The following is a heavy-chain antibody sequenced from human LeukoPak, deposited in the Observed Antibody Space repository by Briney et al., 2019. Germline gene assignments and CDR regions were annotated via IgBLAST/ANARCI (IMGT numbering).Heavy chain of an antibody. J-gene: IGHJ4*02. CDR2: INHSGST. CDR3: ARHRVGYVWGSYRPYYFDY. V-gene: IGHV4-34*01. Sequence: PSETLSLTCAVYGGSFSGYYWSWIRQPPGKGLEWIGEINHSGSTNYNPSLKSRVTISVDTSKNQFSLKLSSATAADTAVYYCARHRVGYVWGSYRPYYFDYWGQGTLVTVSS. D-gene: IGHD3-16*02. CDR1: GGSFSGYY.